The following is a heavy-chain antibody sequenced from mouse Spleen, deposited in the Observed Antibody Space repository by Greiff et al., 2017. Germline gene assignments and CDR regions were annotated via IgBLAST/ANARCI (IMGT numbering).Heavy chain of an antibody. CDR1: GYTFTSYW. CDR3: ASYYGSQNYFDY. CDR2: INPSSGYT. Sequence: VQLQQSGAELAKPGASVKLSCKASGYTFTSYWMHWVKQRPGQGLEWIGYINPSSGYTKYNQKFKDKATLTADKSSITAYMQLSSLTYEDSAVYYCASYYGSQNYFDYWGQGTTLTVSS. D-gene: IGHD1-1*01. V-gene: IGHV1-7*01. J-gene: IGHJ2*01.